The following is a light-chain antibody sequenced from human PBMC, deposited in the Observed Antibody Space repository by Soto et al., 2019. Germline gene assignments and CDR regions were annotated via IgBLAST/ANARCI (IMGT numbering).Light chain of an antibody. V-gene: IGKV1-39*01. CDR1: QTISIF. Sequence: DIQMTQSPSSLSASVGDRVTITCRASQTISIFLNWYQQKPGKAPKLLIYGASTLQGGVPSRFSGSGSGTDFTLTISRLQPEDFATYYCQRGYGSPPWTFGQGTKVDIK. CDR2: GAS. J-gene: IGKJ1*01. CDR3: QRGYGSPPWT.